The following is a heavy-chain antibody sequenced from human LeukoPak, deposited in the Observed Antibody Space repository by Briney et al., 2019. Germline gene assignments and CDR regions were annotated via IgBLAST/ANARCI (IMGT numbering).Heavy chain of an antibody. J-gene: IGHJ4*02. CDR3: AGGGAVAGTRDY. CDR1: GFTFSSYA. V-gene: IGHV3-23*01. Sequence: GGSLRLSCAASGFTFSSYAMSWVRQAPGKGLEWVSSISGRGDSTYYADSVKGRFTISRDNSKNTVCLQMNSLRAEDTAVYYCAGGGAVAGTRDYWGQGTLVTVSS. D-gene: IGHD6-19*01. CDR2: ISGRGDST.